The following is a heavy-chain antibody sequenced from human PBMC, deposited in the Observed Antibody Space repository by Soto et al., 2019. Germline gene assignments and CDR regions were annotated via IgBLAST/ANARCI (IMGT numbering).Heavy chain of an antibody. CDR2: IYYSGST. J-gene: IGHJ4*02. D-gene: IGHD2-2*01. V-gene: IGHV4-31*03. Sequence: PSETLSLTCTVSGGSISSGGYYWSWIRQHPGKGLEWIGYIYYSGSTYYNPSLKSRVTVSVDTSKNQFSLKLSSVTAADTAVYYCARARVLIQLKLGYCSSTSRYSTDPGHFDYWGQGTLVTVSS. CDR3: ARARVLIQLKLGYCSSTSRYSTDPGHFDY. CDR1: GGSISSGGYY.